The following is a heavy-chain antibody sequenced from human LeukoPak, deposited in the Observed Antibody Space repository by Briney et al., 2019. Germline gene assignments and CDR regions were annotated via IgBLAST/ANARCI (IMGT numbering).Heavy chain of an antibody. D-gene: IGHD3-10*01. CDR2: VYPGNSDT. CDR1: GYDFTSYW. V-gene: IGHV5-51*01. J-gene: IGHJ4*02. CDR3: ARENYGGVDY. Sequence: GESLKISCRGSGYDFTSYWIGWVRQMPGKGLEWMGIVYPGNSDTRYSPSFQGQVTISADYSIRTAYLQWSSLKASDTAMYFCARENYGGVDYWGQGTLVTVFS.